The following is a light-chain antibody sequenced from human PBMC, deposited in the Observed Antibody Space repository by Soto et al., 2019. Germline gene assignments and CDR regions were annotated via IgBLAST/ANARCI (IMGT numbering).Light chain of an antibody. V-gene: IGKV3-20*01. CDR1: QTISSSY. J-gene: IGKJ3*01. CDR3: QMYGNLHPGGT. Sequence: EIVLTQSPGTLSLSPGERATLSCRASQTISSSYLAWYQQKPGQAPRLLIYAASTRATDIPDRFSGSWSGTDFTLTISRLEPEDFAVYYCQMYGNLHPGGTLGPGTKVDIK. CDR2: AAS.